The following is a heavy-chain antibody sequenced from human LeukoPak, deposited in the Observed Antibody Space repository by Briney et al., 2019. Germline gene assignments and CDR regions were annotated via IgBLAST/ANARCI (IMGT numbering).Heavy chain of an antibody. CDR2: IIPMFGTA. Sequence: GASVKVSCKASGGTFSSYEISWVRQAPGQGLEWMGGIIPMFGTAKYAQKFQGRVTITADKSTSTAYMELSSLRSEDTAVYYCATSPLYGDYHGGWFDPWGQGTLVTVSS. CDR3: ATSPLYGDYHGGWFDP. D-gene: IGHD4-17*01. J-gene: IGHJ5*02. V-gene: IGHV1-69*06. CDR1: GGTFSSYE.